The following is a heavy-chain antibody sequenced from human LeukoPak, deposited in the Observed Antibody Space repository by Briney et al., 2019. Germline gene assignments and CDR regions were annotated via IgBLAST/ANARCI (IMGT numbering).Heavy chain of an antibody. V-gene: IGHV1-8*01. CDR3: ARGPAHSSSWSIIFDY. J-gene: IGHJ4*02. CDR1: GYTFTSYD. Sequence: ASVKVSCKASGYTFTSYDINWVRQATGQGLEWMGWMNPNSGNTGYAQKFQGRVTMTRNTSISTAYMELSSLRSEDTAVYYCARGPAHSSSWSIIFDYWGRGTLVTVSS. D-gene: IGHD6-13*01. CDR2: MNPNSGNT.